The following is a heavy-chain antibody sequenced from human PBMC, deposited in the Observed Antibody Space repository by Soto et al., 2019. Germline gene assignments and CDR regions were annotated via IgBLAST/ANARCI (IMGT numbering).Heavy chain of an antibody. V-gene: IGHV1-3*01. CDR2: ISAGSGNT. D-gene: IGHD5-12*01. Sequence: GASGKGSCKASGCTFRSYARHWVRQAPGQSREWRGWISAGSGNTKYSEEFQGRGTLTKGTAARIAYMKLNSLKSEGTAVYLCARNYDARYFYNHAIHSRGQAATGT. CDR1: GCTFRSYA. CDR3: ARNYDARYFYNHAIHS. J-gene: IGHJ6*01.